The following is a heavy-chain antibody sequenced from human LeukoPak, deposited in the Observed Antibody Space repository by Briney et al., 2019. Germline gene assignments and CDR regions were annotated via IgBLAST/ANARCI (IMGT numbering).Heavy chain of an antibody. CDR1: GDSISSYF. CDR3: AREVGSTGRALDT. CDR2: ISTSGTT. V-gene: IGHV4-4*07. Sequence: ETLSLTCTVSGDSISSYFWSWIRQPAGKGLEWIGRISTSGTTNYNPSLKSRLTMSLDTSKHQFSLNLTSVTAADMAVYYCAREVGSTGRALDTWGLGTVVAVSS. J-gene: IGHJ3*02. D-gene: IGHD1-26*01.